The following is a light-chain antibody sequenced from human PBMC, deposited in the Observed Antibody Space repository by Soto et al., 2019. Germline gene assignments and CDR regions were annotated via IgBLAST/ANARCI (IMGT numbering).Light chain of an antibody. CDR2: HAS. J-gene: IGKJ5*01. CDR1: QSVSDK. Sequence: EIVMTQSPATLSVSPGERATLSCRASQSVSDKLAWYQQKPGQAPRLLIYHASTRATGIPARFSGSGSGTEFTLTISSLQSEDFAVYYCQQYNDWPITFGQGTRLEI. V-gene: IGKV3-15*01. CDR3: QQYNDWPIT.